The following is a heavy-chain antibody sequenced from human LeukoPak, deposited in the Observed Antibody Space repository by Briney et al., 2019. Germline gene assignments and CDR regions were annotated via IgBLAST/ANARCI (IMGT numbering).Heavy chain of an antibody. CDR1: GYTFTDYY. Sequence: GASVKVSCKASGYTFTDYYMHWVRQAPGQGLEWMGWINPNSGGTNYALKFQGRVTMTRDTSINTVYMEVSSLTSDDTAVYFCAREKGDYWGQGTLVTVST. CDR2: INPNSGGT. V-gene: IGHV1-2*02. J-gene: IGHJ4*02. CDR3: AREKGDY.